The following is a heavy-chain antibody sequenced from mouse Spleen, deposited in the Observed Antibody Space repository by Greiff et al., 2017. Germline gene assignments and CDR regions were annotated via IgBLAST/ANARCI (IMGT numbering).Heavy chain of an antibody. J-gene: IGHJ4*01. D-gene: IGHD2-13*01. CDR2: INPSNGGT. V-gene: IGHV1-53*01. CDR1: GYTFTSYW. Sequence: QVQLKESGTELVKPGASVKLSCKASGYTFTSYWMHWVKQRPGQGLEWIGNINPSNGGTSYNEKFKSKATLTVDKSSSTAYMQLSSLTSEDSAVYYCARVYGDYIYYYAMDYWGQGTSVTVSS. CDR3: ARVYGDYIYYYAMDY.